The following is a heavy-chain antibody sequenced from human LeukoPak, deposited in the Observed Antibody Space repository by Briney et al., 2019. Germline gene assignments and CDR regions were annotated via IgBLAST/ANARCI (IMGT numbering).Heavy chain of an antibody. Sequence: EASVKVSCKASGYTFTSYYMHWVRQAPEQGLEWMGIINPSGGSTSYAQKFQGRVTMTRDTSTSTVYMELSSLRSEDTAVYYCASNPPRTGDFNSWGQGALVTVSS. D-gene: IGHD7-27*01. CDR3: ASNPPRTGDFNS. V-gene: IGHV1-46*01. J-gene: IGHJ4*02. CDR2: INPSGGST. CDR1: GYTFTSYY.